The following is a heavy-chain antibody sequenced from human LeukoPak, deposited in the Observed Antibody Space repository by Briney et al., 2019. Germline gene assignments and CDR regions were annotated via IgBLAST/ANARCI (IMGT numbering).Heavy chain of an antibody. CDR3: ARDRNYYDSSGYYDAFDI. Sequence: GGSVRLSCTASGFSFSSYWMSWVRQAPGKGLEWVANTKQDGSEKYYVDSVKGRFTISRDNAKKSLYLQMNSLRAEDTAVYYCARDRNYYDSSGYYDAFDIWGQGTMVTVSS. CDR2: TKQDGSEK. J-gene: IGHJ3*02. CDR1: GFSFSSYW. V-gene: IGHV3-7*01. D-gene: IGHD3-22*01.